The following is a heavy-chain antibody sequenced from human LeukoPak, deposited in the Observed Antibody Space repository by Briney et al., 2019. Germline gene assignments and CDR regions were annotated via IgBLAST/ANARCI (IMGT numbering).Heavy chain of an antibody. Sequence: PGGSLRLSCAASRFTFSSYAMSWVRQAPGKGLEWVSGISGSGGSTYYADSVKGRFTIPRDNSMNTLYLQMNSLRADDTAIYYCAKDAHQYYYDTSGYYYYFEYWGQGTLVTVSS. CDR3: AKDAHQYYYDTSGYYYYFEY. J-gene: IGHJ4*02. V-gene: IGHV3-23*01. D-gene: IGHD3-22*01. CDR1: RFTFSSYA. CDR2: ISGSGGST.